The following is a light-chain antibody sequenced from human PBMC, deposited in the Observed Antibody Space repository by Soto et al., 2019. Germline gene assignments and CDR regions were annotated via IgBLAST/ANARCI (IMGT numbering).Light chain of an antibody. CDR3: EQYNNWPLT. J-gene: IGKJ4*02. CDR1: QSVSSN. V-gene: IGKV3-15*01. CDR2: GAS. Sequence: EIVMTQSPATLSVSPGERVTLSCRARQSVSSNLAWYQQKPGQAPRLLIYGASTRATGIPARFSGGGSGTESTLTISSLQSEDFAVYYCEQYNNWPLTFGGGTKVEIK.